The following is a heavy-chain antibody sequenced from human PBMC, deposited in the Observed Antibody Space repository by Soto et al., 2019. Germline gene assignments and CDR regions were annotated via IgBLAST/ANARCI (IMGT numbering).Heavy chain of an antibody. CDR3: ARGGCSSTSCYSNYYYSYYMDV. Sequence: EVQLVESGGGLVQPGGSLRLSCEASGFTVSSNYMSWVRQAPGKGLEWVSVINSGDGTHYADSVKGRFTISRHNSKNTLFLQMSSLRPEDTAVYYCARGGCSSTSCYSNYYYSYYMDVWGKGTTVTVSS. V-gene: IGHV3-53*04. CDR1: GFTVSSNY. CDR2: INSGDGT. D-gene: IGHD2-2*01. J-gene: IGHJ6*03.